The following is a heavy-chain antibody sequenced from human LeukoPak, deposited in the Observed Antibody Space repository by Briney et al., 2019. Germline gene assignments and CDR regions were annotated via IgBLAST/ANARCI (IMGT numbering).Heavy chain of an antibody. CDR2: MNPNSGNT. J-gene: IGHJ4*02. D-gene: IGHD3-3*01. V-gene: IGHV1-8*01. CDR3: ARGDAYYDFWSGYSALDY. CDR1: GYTFTSYD. Sequence: ASVKVSCKXSGYTFTSYDINWVRQATGQGLEWMGWMNPNSGNTGYAQKFQGRVTMTRNTSISTAYMELSSLRSEDTAVYYCARGDAYYDFWSGYSALDYWGQGTLVTVSS.